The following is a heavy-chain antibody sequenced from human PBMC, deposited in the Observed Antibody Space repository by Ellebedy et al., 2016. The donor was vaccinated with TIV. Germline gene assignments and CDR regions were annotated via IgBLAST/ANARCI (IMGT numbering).Heavy chain of an antibody. Sequence: GSLRLSXTVSGGSISSYYWSWIRQPPGKGLEWIGYIYYSGSTNYNPSLKSRVTISVDTSKNQFSLKLTSVTAADTAVYYCARSTTRRGDIDYWGQGTLVTVSS. V-gene: IGHV4-59*01. CDR2: IYYSGST. CDR1: GGSISSYY. J-gene: IGHJ4*02. CDR3: ARSTTRRGDIDY. D-gene: IGHD1-14*01.